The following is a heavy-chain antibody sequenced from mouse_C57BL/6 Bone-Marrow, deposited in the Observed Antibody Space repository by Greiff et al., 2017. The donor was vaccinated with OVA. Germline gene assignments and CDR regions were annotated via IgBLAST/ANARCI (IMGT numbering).Heavy chain of an antibody. D-gene: IGHD2-5*01. V-gene: IGHV2-6*03. CDR2: IWSDGST. CDR3: ARDTIVATEDYYAMDY. Sequence: QVQLKESGPGLVAPSQSLSITCTVSGFSLTSYGVHWVRQPPGEGLEWLVVIWSDGSTTYNSALKSRLSISKDNSKSQVFLKMNSLQTDDTAMYYCARDTIVATEDYYAMDYWGQGTSVTVSS. J-gene: IGHJ4*01. CDR1: GFSLTSYG.